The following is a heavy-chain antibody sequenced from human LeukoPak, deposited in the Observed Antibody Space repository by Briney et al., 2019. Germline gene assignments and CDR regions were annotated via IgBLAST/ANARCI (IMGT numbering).Heavy chain of an antibody. D-gene: IGHD6-13*01. V-gene: IGHV4-59*08. CDR1: GGSISSYY. CDR2: IYYSGST. CDR3: ARHSYSSSWYAFDP. Sequence: PSETLSLTCTVSGGSISSYYWSWIRQPPGKGLEWIGYIYYSGSTNYNPSLKSRVTISVDTSKNQFSLKRSSVTAADTAVYYCARHSYSSSWYAFDPWGQGTLVTVSS. J-gene: IGHJ5*02.